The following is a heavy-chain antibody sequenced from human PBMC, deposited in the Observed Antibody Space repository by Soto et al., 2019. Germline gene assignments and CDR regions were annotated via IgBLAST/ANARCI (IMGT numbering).Heavy chain of an antibody. Sequence: QVQLQESGPGLVKPSGTLSLTCAVSGGSISSSNWWSWVSQPPGKGLEWIGEIYHSGSTNYNPSLQSRVTRSVDKSKNQFSLKLSSVTAADTAVYYCARIAARRGYYFDYWGQGTLVTVSS. D-gene: IGHD6-6*01. J-gene: IGHJ4*02. CDR2: IYHSGST. V-gene: IGHV4-4*02. CDR1: GGSISSSNW. CDR3: ARIAARRGYYFDY.